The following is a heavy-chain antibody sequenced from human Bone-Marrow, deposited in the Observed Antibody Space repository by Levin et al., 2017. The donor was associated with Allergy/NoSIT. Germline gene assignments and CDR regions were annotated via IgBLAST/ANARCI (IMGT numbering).Heavy chain of an antibody. J-gene: IGHJ6*02. V-gene: IGHV3-72*01. CDR2: TRNKAKSYTP. D-gene: IGHD6-19*01. Sequence: GGSLRLSCAASGFTFSDHYMDWVRQAPGKGLEWVGRTRNKAKSYTPEYSASVKGRFTISRDDSKNSLYLQMSSLRTEDTAMYYCARGSSGSDNYYYGLDVWGQGTTVTVSS. CDR3: ARGSSGSDNYYYGLDV. CDR1: GFTFSDHY.